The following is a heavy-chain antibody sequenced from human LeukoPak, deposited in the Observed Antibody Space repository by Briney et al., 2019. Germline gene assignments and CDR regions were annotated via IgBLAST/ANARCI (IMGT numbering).Heavy chain of an antibody. D-gene: IGHD2-21*02. Sequence: GGSLRLSCAASGFTFSSYSVNWVRQAPGKGLEWVSSISSSSSYIYYADSVKGRFTISRDNAKNSLYLQMNSLRAEDTAVYYCASGGIKVTGFEYWGQGTLVTFSS. CDR3: ASGGIKVTGFEY. CDR2: ISSSSSYI. J-gene: IGHJ4*02. V-gene: IGHV3-21*01. CDR1: GFTFSSYS.